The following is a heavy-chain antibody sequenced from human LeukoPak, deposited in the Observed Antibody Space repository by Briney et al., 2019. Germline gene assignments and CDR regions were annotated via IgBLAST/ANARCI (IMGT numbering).Heavy chain of an antibody. D-gene: IGHD5-12*01. CDR3: ARDRQDIVATMNLDY. CDR1: GFSFNSYA. V-gene: IGHV3-48*04. J-gene: IGHJ4*02. CDR2: ITASSRII. Sequence: GGSLRLSCAASGFSFNSYAMNWVRHAPGVGLQWISYITASSRIIYYADSVKGRFTISRDNAKTSLYLQMNSLRAEDTAVYYCARDRQDIVATMNLDYWGQGTLVTVSS.